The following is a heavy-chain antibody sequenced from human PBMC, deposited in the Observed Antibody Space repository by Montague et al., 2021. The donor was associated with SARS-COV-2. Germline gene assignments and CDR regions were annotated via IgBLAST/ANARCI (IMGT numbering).Heavy chain of an antibody. V-gene: IGHV4-59*01. CDR1: GGSITSYY. CDR3: ASSLSGSYDH. J-gene: IGHJ4*02. Sequence: SETLSLTCTVSGGSITSYYWGWIRQPPGKGLEWIGYIYYIGSTNYNPSLKSRVTISVDTSKKQFFLNLSFVTAADTAVYYCASSLSGSYDHWGQGILVTVPS. CDR2: IYYIGST. D-gene: IGHD1-26*01.